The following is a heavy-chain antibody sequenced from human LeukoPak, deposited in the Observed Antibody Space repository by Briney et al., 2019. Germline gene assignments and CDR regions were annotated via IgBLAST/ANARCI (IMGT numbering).Heavy chain of an antibody. CDR3: ARAPEWGKANYYYYMDV. V-gene: IGHV1-8*01. Sequence: ATVTVSFKGSGYTFTSYDINWVRQATGQGLGWMGWMNPNSGNTGYAQKFQGRVTMTSNTSISTAYMELSSLRSEDTAVYYCARAPEWGKANYYYYMDVWGKGTTVTVSS. CDR1: GYTFTSYD. D-gene: IGHD1-26*01. CDR2: MNPNSGNT. J-gene: IGHJ6*03.